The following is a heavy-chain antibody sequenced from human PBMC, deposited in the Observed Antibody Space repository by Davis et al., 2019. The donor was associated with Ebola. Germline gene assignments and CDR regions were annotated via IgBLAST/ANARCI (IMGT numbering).Heavy chain of an antibody. Sequence: SLKISCAASGFAFDDYAMHWVRQAPGKGLEWVSGISWNSGSIGYADSVKGRFTISRDNAKNSLYLQMNSLGAEDTAVYYCARGHCTRSSCYTGGYYYYAMDVWGQGTTVIVSS. D-gene: IGHD2-2*02. J-gene: IGHJ6*02. V-gene: IGHV3-9*01. CDR1: GFAFDDYA. CDR3: ARGHCTRSSCYTGGYYYYAMDV. CDR2: ISWNSGSI.